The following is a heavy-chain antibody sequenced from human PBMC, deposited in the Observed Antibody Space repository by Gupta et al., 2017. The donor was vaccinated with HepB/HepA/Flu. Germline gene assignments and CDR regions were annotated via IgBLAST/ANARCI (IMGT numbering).Heavy chain of an antibody. CDR2: ISAYNGNT. V-gene: IGHV1-18*01. Sequence: QVQLVQSGAEVKKPGASVKVSCKASGYTFTSYGISWVRQAPGQGLEWMGWISAYNGNTNYAQKLQGRVTRTTDTSTSTAYMELRSMRSDDTDVDYCARDLGLAAAGEYYYYYGMDVWGQGNKVTVSS. D-gene: IGHD6-13*01. J-gene: IGHJ6*02. CDR3: ARDLGLAAAGEYYYYYGMDV. CDR1: GYTFTSYG.